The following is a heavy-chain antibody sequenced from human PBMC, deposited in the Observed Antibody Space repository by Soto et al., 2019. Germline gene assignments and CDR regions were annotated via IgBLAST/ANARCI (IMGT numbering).Heavy chain of an antibody. CDR3: ARDSWITMNAFDI. J-gene: IGHJ3*02. V-gene: IGHV1-3*01. CDR1: GYTFTHNA. Sequence: QVQLVQSAAEVKKTGASVKVSCKASGYTFTHNAMHWVRQAPGQRPEWVGWINVGIGETKYSQKLQGRVSITSDTSASTVYMELSSLRSEDTAVYYCARDSWITMNAFDIWGQGTLVTVSS. CDR2: INVGIGET. D-gene: IGHD3-22*01.